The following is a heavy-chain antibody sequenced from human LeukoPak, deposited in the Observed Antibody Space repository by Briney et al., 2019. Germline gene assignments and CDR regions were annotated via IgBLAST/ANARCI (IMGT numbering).Heavy chain of an antibody. CDR3: ARTPRGGYFSEYYYYMDV. CDR1: GGSISSYY. CDR2: IYYSGST. J-gene: IGHJ6*03. Sequence: PSETLSLTCTVSGGSISSYYWSWIRQPPGKGLEWIGYIYYSGSTNYNPSLKSRVTISVDTSKNQFSLKLSSVTAADTAVYYCARTPRGGYFSEYYYYMDVWGKGTTVTVSS. D-gene: IGHD3-22*01. V-gene: IGHV4-59*01.